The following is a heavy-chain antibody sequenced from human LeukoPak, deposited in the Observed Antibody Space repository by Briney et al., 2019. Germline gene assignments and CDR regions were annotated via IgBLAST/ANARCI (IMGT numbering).Heavy chain of an antibody. V-gene: IGHV4-59*08. CDR2: IYYSGST. D-gene: IGHD4/OR15-4a*01. Sequence: SETLSLTCTVSGGSISSYYWSWIRQPPGKGLEWIGYIYYSGSTNYNPSLKSRVTISLDTSKNQFSLQLSSVTAADTAVYYCARLSGRDYYFDYWGQGTLVTVSS. J-gene: IGHJ4*02. CDR1: GGSISSYY. CDR3: ARLSGRDYYFDY.